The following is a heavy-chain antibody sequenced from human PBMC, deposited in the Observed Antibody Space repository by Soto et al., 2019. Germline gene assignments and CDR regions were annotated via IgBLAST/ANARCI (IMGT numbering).Heavy chain of an antibody. CDR3: ARDEAYYYGSGSYQPDY. D-gene: IGHD3-10*01. Sequence: PGGSLRLSCAASGFTFSSYSMNWVRQAPGKGLEWVSYISSSSSTIYYADSVKGRFTISRGNAKNSLYLQMNSLRDEDTAVYYCARDEAYYYGSGSYQPDYWGQGTLVTVSS. CDR1: GFTFSSYS. CDR2: ISSSSSTI. V-gene: IGHV3-48*02. J-gene: IGHJ4*02.